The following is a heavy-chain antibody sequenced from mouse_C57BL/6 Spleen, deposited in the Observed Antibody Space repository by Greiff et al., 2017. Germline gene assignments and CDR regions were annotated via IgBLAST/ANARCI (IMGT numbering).Heavy chain of an antibody. CDR3: ARNYYGSSYAMDY. D-gene: IGHD1-1*01. J-gene: IGHJ4*01. CDR2: INPNNGGT. CDR1: GYTFTDYY. V-gene: IGHV1-26*01. Sequence: VQLQQSGPELVKPGASVKISCKASGYTFTDYYMNWVKQSHGKSLEWLGDINPNNGGTSYNQKFKGKATLTVDKSSSTAYMELRSLTSEDSAVYYCARNYYGSSYAMDYWGQGTSVTVSS.